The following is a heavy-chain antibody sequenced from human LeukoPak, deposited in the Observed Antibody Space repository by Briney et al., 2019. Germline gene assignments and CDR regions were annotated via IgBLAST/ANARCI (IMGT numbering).Heavy chain of an antibody. CDR1: GFTFSSYA. CDR2: ISGSGGST. V-gene: IGHV3-23*01. CDR3: AKSPWVGRSGDYDY. Sequence: GGSLRLSCAASGFTFSSYAMSWVRQAPGKGREWVSAISGSGGSTYYADSVKGRFTISRDNSKNTLYLQTNSLRAEDTAVYYCAKSPWVGRSGDYDYWGQGTLVTVSS. D-gene: IGHD3-3*01. J-gene: IGHJ4*02.